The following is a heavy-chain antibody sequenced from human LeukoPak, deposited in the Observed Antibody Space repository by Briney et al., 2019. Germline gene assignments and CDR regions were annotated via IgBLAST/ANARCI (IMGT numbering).Heavy chain of an antibody. Sequence: GGSLRLSCGASGFTFSSYAMSWLRQAPGKGLEWVSSITSSSSYIYYADSVKGRFTISRDNAKNSLYLQMNSLRAEDTAVYYCVRDPYSGSYGAYYYYYMDVWGKGTTVTISS. D-gene: IGHD1-26*01. J-gene: IGHJ6*03. CDR1: GFTFSSYA. CDR2: ITSSSSYI. V-gene: IGHV3-21*01. CDR3: VRDPYSGSYGAYYYYYMDV.